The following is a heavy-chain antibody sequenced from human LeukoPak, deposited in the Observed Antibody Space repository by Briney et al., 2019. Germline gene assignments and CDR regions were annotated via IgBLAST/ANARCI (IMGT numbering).Heavy chain of an antibody. CDR3: ARNWYFDL. J-gene: IGHJ2*01. Sequence: SETLSLTCSVSGGXISSYYWSWIRQPAGKGLEWIGRIYSSGSTNYNPSIKSRVTMSLDTSNNQFSLKLSSVTAADTAVYYCARNWYFDLWGRGTLVTVSS. CDR2: IYSSGST. V-gene: IGHV4-4*07. CDR1: GGXISSYY.